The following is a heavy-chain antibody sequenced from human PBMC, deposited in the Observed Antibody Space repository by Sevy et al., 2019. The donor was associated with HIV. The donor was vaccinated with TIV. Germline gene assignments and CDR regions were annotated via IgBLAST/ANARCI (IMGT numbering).Heavy chain of an antibody. V-gene: IGHV3-30-3*01. D-gene: IGHD6-19*01. CDR3: ARDLSSGGYDY. CDR2: ISYDGSNK. CDR1: GFTFSSYA. Sequence: LSLTCAASGFTFSSYAMHWVRQAPGKGLEWVAVISYDGSNKYYADSVKGRFTISRDNSKNTLYLQMNSLRAEDTAVYYCARDLSSGGYDYWGQGTLVTVSS. J-gene: IGHJ4*02.